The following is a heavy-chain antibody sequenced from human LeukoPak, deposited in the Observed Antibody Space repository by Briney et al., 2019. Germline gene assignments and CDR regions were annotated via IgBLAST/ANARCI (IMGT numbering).Heavy chain of an antibody. Sequence: ASVKVSCKASGYTFTGYYMHWVRQAPGQGLEWMGWINPNSGGTNYAQKFQGRVTMTRDTSISTAYMELSRLRSDDTAVYYCARDRFRRYYYGSGSLVYWGQGTLVTVSS. CDR1: GYTFTGYY. CDR3: ARDRFRRYYYGSGSLVY. J-gene: IGHJ4*02. CDR2: INPNSGGT. V-gene: IGHV1-2*02. D-gene: IGHD3-10*01.